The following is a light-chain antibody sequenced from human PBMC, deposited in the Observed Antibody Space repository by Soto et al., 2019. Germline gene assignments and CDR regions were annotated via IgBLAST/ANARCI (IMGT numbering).Light chain of an antibody. J-gene: IGKJ1*01. CDR3: QQYGSSHRT. V-gene: IGKV3-20*01. CDR2: GAS. CDR1: QSVSSNY. Sequence: EIVLTQSPGTLSLSPGGRATPSCRTSQSVSSNYFAGYQQKPGQAPRLLIYGASSRATGIPDRFSGSGSGTDFTLTISRLEPEDCAVYYCQQYGSSHRTFGQGTKVDIK.